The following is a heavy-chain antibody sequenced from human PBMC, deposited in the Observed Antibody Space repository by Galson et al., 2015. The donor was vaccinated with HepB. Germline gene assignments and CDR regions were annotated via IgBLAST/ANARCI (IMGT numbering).Heavy chain of an antibody. CDR1: GFTFSSYA. CDR2: ISGSGGST. Sequence: SLRLSCAASGFTFSSYAMSWVRQAPGKGLEWVSGISGSGGSTYYADSVKGRFTISRDNSKNTLYLQMNSLRAEDTAVYYCAKDLRIAAAGTHFQHWGQGTLVTVSS. CDR3: AKDLRIAAAGTHFQH. D-gene: IGHD6-13*01. V-gene: IGHV3-23*01. J-gene: IGHJ1*01.